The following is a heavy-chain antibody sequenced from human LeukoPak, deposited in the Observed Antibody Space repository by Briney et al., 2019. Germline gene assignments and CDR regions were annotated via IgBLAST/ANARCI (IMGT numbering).Heavy chain of an antibody. D-gene: IGHD3-10*01. CDR2: ISYSGST. CDR3: ARGKYYYGSGTYYPFDY. V-gene: IGHV4-59*01. CDR1: GGSFSGYY. Sequence: SETLSLTCAVYGGSFSGYYWSWIRQPPGKGLEWIGYISYSGSTDYNPSLKSRVTISLYTPKNQFSLKLSSVTAADTALYYCARGKYYYGSGTYYPFDYWGQGTLVTVSS. J-gene: IGHJ4*02.